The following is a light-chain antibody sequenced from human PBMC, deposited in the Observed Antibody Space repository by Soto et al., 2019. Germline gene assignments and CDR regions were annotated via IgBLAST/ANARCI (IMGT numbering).Light chain of an antibody. Sequence: QSALTQPASVSGSPGQSITISCTGTSSDVGGYNYVSWYQQHPGKAPKLMIYDVSNRPSGVSNRFSGSKSGNTASLTISGLQAEDEADYYCSSYTSSSNRVFGGGIKVTVL. V-gene: IGLV2-14*01. CDR1: SSDVGGYNY. CDR3: SSYTSSSNRV. CDR2: DVS. J-gene: IGLJ2*01.